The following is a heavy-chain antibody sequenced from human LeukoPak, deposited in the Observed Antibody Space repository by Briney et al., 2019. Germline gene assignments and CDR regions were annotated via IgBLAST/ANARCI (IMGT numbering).Heavy chain of an antibody. Sequence: PGGSLSLSCAASGFPFSNYAMNWVRQAPGKGLEWVSSISESGDKTDYADSVRGRFTISRDNSQNTLYLQMNSLRVEDTALYYCAKQWVDCWGQGTLVTVSS. CDR3: AKQWVDC. CDR2: ISESGDKT. J-gene: IGHJ4*02. D-gene: IGHD1-26*01. V-gene: IGHV3-23*01. CDR1: GFPFSNYA.